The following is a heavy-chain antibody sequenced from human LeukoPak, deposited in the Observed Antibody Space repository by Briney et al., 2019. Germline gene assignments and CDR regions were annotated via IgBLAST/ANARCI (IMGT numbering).Heavy chain of an antibody. V-gene: IGHV3-23*01. CDR2: IAGSGGGT. J-gene: IGHJ4*02. Sequence: GGSLRLSCAVSGITLSNYGMSWVRQAPGKGLEWVAGIAGSGGGTNYADSVKGRFTISRDNPKNTLYLQMNSLRADDTAVYFCAKRGVVIRVFLVGFHKEAYYFDSWGQGALVTVSS. CDR3: AKRGVVIRVFLVGFHKEAYYFDS. CDR1: GITLSNYG. D-gene: IGHD3-10*01.